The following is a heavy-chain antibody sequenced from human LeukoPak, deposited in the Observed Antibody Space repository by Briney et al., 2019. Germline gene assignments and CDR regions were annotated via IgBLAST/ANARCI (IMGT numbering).Heavy chain of an antibody. CDR3: AREPYYYDSSGYYPYYFDY. CDR1: GGTFSSYA. CDR2: IIPIFGTA. D-gene: IGHD3-22*01. V-gene: IGHV1-69*06. J-gene: IGHJ4*02. Sequence: SVKVSCKASGGTFSSYAISWVRQPPGQGLEWMGGIIPIFGTANYAQKFQGRVTITADKSTSTDYMELSSLRSEDTAVYYCAREPYYYDSSGYYPYYFDYWGQGTLVTVSS.